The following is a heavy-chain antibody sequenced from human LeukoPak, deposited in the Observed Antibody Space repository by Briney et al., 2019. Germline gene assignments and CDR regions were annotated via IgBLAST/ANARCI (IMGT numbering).Heavy chain of an antibody. CDR3: AKDRGYSYGLNY. J-gene: IGHJ4*02. CDR1: GFTFSSYS. CDR2: VSSSSSYI. V-gene: IGHV3-21*01. D-gene: IGHD5-18*01. Sequence: GGSLRLSCAASGFTFSSYSMNWVRQAPGKGLEWVSSVSSSSSYIYYADSVKGRFTISRDNAKNSLYLQMNSLRAEDTAVYYCAKDRGYSYGLNYWGPGTLVTVSS.